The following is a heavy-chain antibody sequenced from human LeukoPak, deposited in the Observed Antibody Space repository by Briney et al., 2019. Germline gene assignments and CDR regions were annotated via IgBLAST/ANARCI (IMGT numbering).Heavy chain of an antibody. J-gene: IGHJ4*02. D-gene: IGHD6-13*01. CDR1: GFTFSSYA. CDR3: ARDPAATRALEYYFDY. V-gene: IGHV3-30-3*01. CDR2: ISYDGSNK. Sequence: GRSLRLSCAASGFTFSSYAMHWVRQAPGKGLEWVAVISYDGSNKYYADSVKGLFTISRDNSKNTLYLQMNSLRAEDTAVYYCARDPAATRALEYYFDYWGQGTLVTVSS.